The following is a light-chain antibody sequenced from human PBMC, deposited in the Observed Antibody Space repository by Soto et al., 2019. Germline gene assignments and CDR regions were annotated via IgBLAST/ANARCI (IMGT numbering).Light chain of an antibody. CDR2: VAS. V-gene: IGKV3-15*01. CDR1: QSVSSN. CDR3: QQYNNWPLT. Sequence: EIVMTQSPGTLSVSPGERATLSCRASQSVSSNLAWYQQTPGQAPRLLIYVASTRATGIPARFSGSGSGTAFTLTINSLQSEDFAVYYCQQYNNWPLTFGQGTRLEIK. J-gene: IGKJ5*01.